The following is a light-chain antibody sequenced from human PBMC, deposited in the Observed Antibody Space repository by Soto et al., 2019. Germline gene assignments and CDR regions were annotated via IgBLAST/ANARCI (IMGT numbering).Light chain of an antibody. V-gene: IGKV1-5*03. CDR1: QSISNY. Sequence: DLPLTQSPSTMSASVGDRVTITCRASQSISNYLAWYQQKPGKAPKVLIYKASSLESGVPSRFSGSGSGTEFTLTIIGLQPDDFATYCCKHCGSYWTLGQGTKVEIK. CDR3: KHCGSYWT. CDR2: KAS. J-gene: IGKJ1*01.